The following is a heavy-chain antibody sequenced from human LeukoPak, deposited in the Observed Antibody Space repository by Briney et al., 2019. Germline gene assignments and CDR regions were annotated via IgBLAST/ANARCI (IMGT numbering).Heavy chain of an antibody. Sequence: ASVKVSCKTSGYTFTAYYIHWLRRAPGPGLEWMGWMNPNSGGTKYAQTFQGRVTLTRDTSISTAYLEPSSLTSDDTAVYFCARQGSNSSGWYPVDDWGQGTLVTVSS. J-gene: IGHJ4*02. CDR2: MNPNSGGT. V-gene: IGHV1-2*02. CDR1: GYTFTAYY. CDR3: ARQGSNSSGWYPVDD. D-gene: IGHD6-19*01.